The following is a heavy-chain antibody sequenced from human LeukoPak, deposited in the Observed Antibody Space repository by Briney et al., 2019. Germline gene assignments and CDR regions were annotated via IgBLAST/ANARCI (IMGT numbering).Heavy chain of an antibody. Sequence: ASVKVSCKASGYTFTGYYMHWVRQAPGQGLEWMGWINTNTGNPTYAQGFTGRFVFSLDTSVSTAYLQISSLKAEDTAVYYCARHFHPAETTGGYFDLWGRGTLVTVSA. CDR2: INTNTGNP. CDR3: ARHFHPAETTGGYFDL. J-gene: IGHJ2*01. V-gene: IGHV7-4-1*02. D-gene: IGHD4-17*01. CDR1: GYTFTGYY.